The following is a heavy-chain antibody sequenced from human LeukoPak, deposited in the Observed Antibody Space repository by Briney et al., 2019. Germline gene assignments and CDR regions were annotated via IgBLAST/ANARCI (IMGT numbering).Heavy chain of an antibody. J-gene: IGHJ4*02. Sequence: ASVKVSCKASGYTFTGYYMHWVRQAPGQGLGWMGWINPNSGGTNYAQKFQGRVTMTRDTSISTAYMELSRLRSDDTAVYYCARSIRLRFLEWLPFDYWGQGTLVTVSS. CDR3: ARSIRLRFLEWLPFDY. CDR1: GYTFTGYY. V-gene: IGHV1-2*02. D-gene: IGHD3-3*01. CDR2: INPNSGGT.